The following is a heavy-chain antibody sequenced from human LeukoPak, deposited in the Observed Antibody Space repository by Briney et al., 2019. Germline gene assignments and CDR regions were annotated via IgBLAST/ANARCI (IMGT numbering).Heavy chain of an antibody. J-gene: IGHJ2*01. CDR2: IRSKAYGGTI. CDR3: TRDVDTAMVQYFDL. Sequence: GGSLRLSCAASGFTFSSYALSWVRQAPGKGLEWVGFIRSKAYGGTIEYAASVKGRFTISRDDSKSIAYLQMNSLKTEDTAVYYCTRDVDTAMVQYFDLWGRGTLVTVSS. V-gene: IGHV3-49*04. CDR1: GFTFSSYA. D-gene: IGHD5-18*01.